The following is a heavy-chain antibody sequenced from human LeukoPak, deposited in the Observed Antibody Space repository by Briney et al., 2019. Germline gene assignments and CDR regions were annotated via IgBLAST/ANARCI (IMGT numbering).Heavy chain of an antibody. CDR2: FSGSGGST. CDR1: GFTFSSYA. CDR3: ATTPCSGGSCLTRTLDY. D-gene: IGHD2-15*01. Sequence: GGSLRLSCAASGFTFSSYAMSWVRQAPGKGLEWVSPFSGSGGSTYYADSVKGRFTISRDNSKNTLYLQMNSLRAEDTAVYYCATTPCSGGSCLTRTLDYWGQGTLVTVSS. V-gene: IGHV3-23*01. J-gene: IGHJ4*02.